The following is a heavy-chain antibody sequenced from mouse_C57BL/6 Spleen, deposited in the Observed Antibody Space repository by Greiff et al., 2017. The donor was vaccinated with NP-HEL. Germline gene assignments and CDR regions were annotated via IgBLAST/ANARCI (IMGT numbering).Heavy chain of an antibody. Sequence: VQLQQSGAELVRPGSSVKLSCKASGYTFTSYWMHWVKQRPLQGLEWIGNIDPSDSETHYNQKFKDTATLTVDKSSSTAYMQLSSRTTDDSAVYYCAREAMVTTVLDYWGQGTSVTVSS. D-gene: IGHD2-2*01. J-gene: IGHJ4*01. CDR1: GYTFTSYW. CDR2: IDPSDSET. V-gene: IGHV1-52*01. CDR3: AREAMVTTVLDY.